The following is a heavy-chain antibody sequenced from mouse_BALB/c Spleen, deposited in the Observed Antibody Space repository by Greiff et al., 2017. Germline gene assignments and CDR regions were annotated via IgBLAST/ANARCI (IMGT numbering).Heavy chain of an antibody. Sequence: EVQLQQSGAELVKPGASVKLSCTASGFNIKDTYMHWVKQRPEQGLEWIGRIDPANGNTKYDPKFQGKATITADTSSNTAYLQLSSLTSEDTAVYYCAGNPGNLYAMDYWGQGTSVTVSS. CDR3: AGNPGNLYAMDY. V-gene: IGHV14-3*02. D-gene: IGHD2-1*01. CDR1: GFNIKDTY. J-gene: IGHJ4*01. CDR2: IDPANGNT.